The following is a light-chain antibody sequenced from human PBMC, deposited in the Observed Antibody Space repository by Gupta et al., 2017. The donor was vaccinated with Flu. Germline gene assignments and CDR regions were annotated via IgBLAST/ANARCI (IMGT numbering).Light chain of an antibody. J-gene: IGKJ2*01. V-gene: IGKV1-9*01. Sequence: PSFLSAAVGDRVTITCRASQGISSYLAWYQQKPGKAPKLLIYAASTLQSGVPSRFSGSGSGTEFTLTISSLQPEDFATYYCQQLNSYPRTFGQGTKLEIK. CDR2: AAS. CDR3: QQLNSYPRT. CDR1: QGISSY.